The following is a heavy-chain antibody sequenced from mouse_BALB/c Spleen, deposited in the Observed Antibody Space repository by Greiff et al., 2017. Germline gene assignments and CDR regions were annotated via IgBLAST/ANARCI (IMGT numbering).Heavy chain of an antibody. J-gene: IGHJ4*01. CDR1: GFNIKDYY. CDR2: IDPENGNT. V-gene: IGHV14-1*02. Sequence: VQLKESGAELVRPGALVKLSCKASGFNIKDYYMHWVKQRPEQGLEWIGWIDPENGNTIYDPKFQGKASITADTSSNTAYLQLSSLTSEDTAVYYCALAYYGSSYDYAMDYWGQGTSVTVSS. CDR3: ALAYYGSSYDYAMDY. D-gene: IGHD1-1*01.